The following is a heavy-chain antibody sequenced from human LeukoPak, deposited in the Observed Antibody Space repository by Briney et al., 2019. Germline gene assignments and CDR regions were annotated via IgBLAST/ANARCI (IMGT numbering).Heavy chain of an antibody. CDR2: IYYSGST. V-gene: IGHV4-59*08. D-gene: IGHD3-10*01. CDR3: ARTWYYGSGSYYNLYYYYGMDV. J-gene: IGHJ6*02. Sequence: SETLSLTCTVSGGSISSYYWSWIRQPPGKGLEWIGYIYYSGSTNYNPSLKSRVTISVDTYKNQFPLKLSSVTAADTAVYYCARTWYYGSGSYYNLYYYYGMDVWGQGTTVTVSS. CDR1: GGSISSYY.